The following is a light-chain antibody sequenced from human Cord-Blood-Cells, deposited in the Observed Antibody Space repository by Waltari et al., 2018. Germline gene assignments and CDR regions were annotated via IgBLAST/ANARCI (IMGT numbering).Light chain of an antibody. CDR1: SSDVGGYNY. J-gene: IGLJ3*02. CDR2: EVS. CDR3: SSYAGSNNLV. V-gene: IGLV2-8*01. Sequence: QSALTQPPSASGSPGQSVTISCTGTSSDVGGYNYVSWYQQHPGNAPKLMIYEVSKRPSWGPGRVSGSKSGNTASLTVSGLQAEDEADYYCSSYAGSNNLVFGGGTKLTVL.